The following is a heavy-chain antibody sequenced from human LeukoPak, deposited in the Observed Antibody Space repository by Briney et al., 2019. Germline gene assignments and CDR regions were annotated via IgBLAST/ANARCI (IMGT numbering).Heavy chain of an antibody. CDR3: ARGLRDLVLLWFGAGKDDYYYYYMDV. Sequence: SETLSLTCTVSGGSISSYYWSWIRQPPGKGLEWIGYIYYSGSTNYNPSLKSRVTISVDTSKNQFSLKLSSVTAADTAVYYCARGLRDLVLLWFGAGKDDYYYYYMDVWGKGATVTVSS. V-gene: IGHV4-59*01. CDR2: IYYSGST. CDR1: GGSISSYY. D-gene: IGHD3-10*01. J-gene: IGHJ6*03.